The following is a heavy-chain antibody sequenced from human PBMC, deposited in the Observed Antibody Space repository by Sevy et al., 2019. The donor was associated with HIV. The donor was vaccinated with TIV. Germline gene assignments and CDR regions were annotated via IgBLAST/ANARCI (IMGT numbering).Heavy chain of an antibody. D-gene: IGHD6-6*01. V-gene: IGHV3-30-3*01. J-gene: IGHJ6*02. CDR2: ISYDGNNR. CDR1: EFTFSSYG. Sequence: GGSLRLSCAASEFTFSSYGENWVRQAPGKGLEWVAVISYDGNNRYYADSVKGRFTISRDNSKNTLYLQMNSLRADDTAVYYCARGLAALPGYYYGMDVWGLGTTVTVSS. CDR3: ARGLAALPGYYYGMDV.